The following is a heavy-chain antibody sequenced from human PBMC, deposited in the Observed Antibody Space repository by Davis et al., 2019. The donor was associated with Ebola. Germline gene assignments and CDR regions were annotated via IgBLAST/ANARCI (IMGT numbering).Heavy chain of an antibody. CDR3: ARDMVQGVFDY. Sequence: GESLKISCAASGFTFSSYEMNWVRQAPGKGLEWVSSISSSSSYIYYADSVKGRFTISRDNAKNSLYLQMNSLRAEDTAVYYCARDMVQGVFDYWGQGTLVTVSS. V-gene: IGHV3-21*01. D-gene: IGHD3-10*01. CDR1: GFTFSSYE. CDR2: ISSSSSYI. J-gene: IGHJ4*02.